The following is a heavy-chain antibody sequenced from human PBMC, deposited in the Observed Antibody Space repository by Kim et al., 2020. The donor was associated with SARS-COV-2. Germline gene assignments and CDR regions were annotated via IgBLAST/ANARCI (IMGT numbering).Heavy chain of an antibody. Sequence: GASLKISCKGSGYSFTSYWISWVRQMPGKGLEWMGRIDPSDSYTNYSPSFQGHVTISADKSISTAYLQWSSLKASDTAMYYCARLPLYWVRGVINYYYYGMDVWGQGTTVTVSS. D-gene: IGHD3-10*01. CDR3: ARLPLYWVRGVINYYYYGMDV. J-gene: IGHJ6*02. CDR1: GYSFTSYW. CDR2: IDPSDSYT. V-gene: IGHV5-10-1*01.